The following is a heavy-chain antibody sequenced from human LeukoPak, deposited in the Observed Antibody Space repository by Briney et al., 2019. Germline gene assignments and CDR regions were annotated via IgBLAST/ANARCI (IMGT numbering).Heavy chain of an antibody. CDR1: GGSISGYY. V-gene: IGHV4-59*01. J-gene: IGHJ4*02. CDR2: IYYSGST. CDR3: ARRSSGYYHYFDY. D-gene: IGHD3-22*01. Sequence: SETLSLTCTVSGGSISGYYWSWIRQPPGKGLEWIGYIYYSGSTNYNPSLKSRVTISVDTSKNQFSLKLSSVTAADTAVYYCARRSSGYYHYFDYWGQGTLVTVSS.